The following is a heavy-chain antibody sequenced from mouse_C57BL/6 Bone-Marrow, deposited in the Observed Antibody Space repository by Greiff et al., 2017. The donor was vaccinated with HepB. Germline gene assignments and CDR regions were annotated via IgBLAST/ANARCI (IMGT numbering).Heavy chain of an antibody. CDR2: IWTGGGT. Sequence: QVQLKESGPGLVAPSQSLSITCTVSGFSLTSYAISWVRQPPGKGLEWLGVIWTGGGTNYNSALKSRLSISKDNSKSQVFLKMNSLQTDDTARYYCAGLIYYDYDWYFDVWGTGTTVTVSS. J-gene: IGHJ1*03. CDR1: GFSLTSYA. CDR3: AGLIYYDYDWYFDV. D-gene: IGHD2-4*01. V-gene: IGHV2-9-1*01.